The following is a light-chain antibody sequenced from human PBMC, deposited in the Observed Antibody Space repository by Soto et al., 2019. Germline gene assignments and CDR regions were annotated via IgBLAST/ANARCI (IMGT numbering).Light chain of an antibody. CDR2: GAY. J-gene: IGKJ5*01. CDR1: QSIGSK. V-gene: IGKV3-15*01. Sequence: EVVVTQSPATLSVSPGDTAKLSCRASQSIGSKLGGYQQKPCQAPSPLLYGAYTRASGIPARFSGCGEGTVLPLTITSLQYEDLAVYYRRRYEKWAVITFGQGTRLEI. CDR3: RRYEKWAVIT.